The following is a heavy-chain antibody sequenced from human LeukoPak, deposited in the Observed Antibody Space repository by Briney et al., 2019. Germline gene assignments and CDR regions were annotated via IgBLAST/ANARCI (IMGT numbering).Heavy chain of an antibody. CDR3: ARGPGRDFDY. CDR2: ISSSSSYI. Sequence: GGSLRFSCAASGFTFSSYSMNWVRQAPGKGLEWVSSISSSSSYIYYADSVKGRFTISRDNAKNSLYLQMNSLRAEDTAVYYCARGPGRDFDYWGQGTLVTVSS. J-gene: IGHJ4*02. V-gene: IGHV3-21*01. CDR1: GFTFSSYS. D-gene: IGHD3-10*01.